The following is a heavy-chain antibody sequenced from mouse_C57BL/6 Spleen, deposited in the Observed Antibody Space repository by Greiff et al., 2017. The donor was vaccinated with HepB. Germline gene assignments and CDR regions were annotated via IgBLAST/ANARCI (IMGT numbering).Heavy chain of an antibody. J-gene: IGHJ2*01. Sequence: EVQLVESGGDLVKPGGSLKLSCAASGFTFSSYGMSWVRQTPDKRLEWVATISSGGSYTYYPDSVKGRFTISRDNAKNTLYLQMSSLKSEDTAMYYCARPSSLYGSSSPFDYWGQGTTLTVSS. V-gene: IGHV5-6*01. CDR1: GFTFSSYG. CDR2: ISSGGSYT. D-gene: IGHD1-1*01. CDR3: ARPSSLYGSSSPFDY.